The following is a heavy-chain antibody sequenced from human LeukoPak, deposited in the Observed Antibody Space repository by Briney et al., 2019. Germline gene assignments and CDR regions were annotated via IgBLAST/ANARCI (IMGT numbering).Heavy chain of an antibody. CDR2: IIPILGIA. CDR1: GGTFSSYA. Sequence: ASVKVSCKASGGTFSSYAISWVRQAPGQGLEWMGRIIPILGIANYAQKFQGRVTITADKSTSTAYMELSSLRSEDTAVYYCATDAEGGYSYGSPSDYWGQGTLVTVSS. CDR3: ATDAEGGYSYGSPSDY. D-gene: IGHD5-18*01. J-gene: IGHJ4*02. V-gene: IGHV1-69*04.